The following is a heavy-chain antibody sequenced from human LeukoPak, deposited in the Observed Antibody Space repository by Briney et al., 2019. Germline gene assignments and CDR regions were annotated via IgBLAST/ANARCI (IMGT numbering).Heavy chain of an antibody. CDR2: IWFDGSNK. CDR3: AKASSLELYYYYGMDV. D-gene: IGHD1-7*01. CDR1: GFMFNSYG. J-gene: IGHJ6*02. Sequence: PGRSLRLSCSASGFMFNSYGMHWVRQAPGKGLEWVAVIWFDGSNKYYADSVKGRFTISRDNSKNTLYLQMNSLRAEDTAVYCCAKASSLELYYYYGMDVWGQGTTVTVSS. V-gene: IGHV3-33*06.